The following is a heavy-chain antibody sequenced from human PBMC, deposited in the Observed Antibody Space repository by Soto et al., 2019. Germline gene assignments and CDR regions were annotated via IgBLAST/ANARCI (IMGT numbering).Heavy chain of an antibody. CDR3: ARPKDYDDCLDL. D-gene: IGHD3-22*01. Sequence: ASVKVSCKASGYTFTSYAMHWVRQAPGQRLEWMGWINAGNGNTKYSQKFQGRVTFTRDTSANTAYMELSSLMSEDTAVYYCARPKDYDDCLDLWGQGTLVTVSS. CDR1: GYTFTSYA. V-gene: IGHV1-3*01. CDR2: INAGNGNT. J-gene: IGHJ4*02.